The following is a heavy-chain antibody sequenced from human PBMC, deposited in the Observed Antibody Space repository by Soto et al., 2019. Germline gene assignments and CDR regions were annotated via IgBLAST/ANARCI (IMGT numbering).Heavy chain of an antibody. D-gene: IGHD2-2*01. J-gene: IGHJ5*02. CDR3: ARGLPAAGTNWFDP. V-gene: IGHV5-51*01. CDR2: IYPGDSDI. CDR1: GYSFTSYW. Sequence: GESLKISCKGSGYSFTSYWIGWVRQMPGKGLEWMGIIYPGDSDIRYSPSFQGQVTISADKSFSTAYLQWSSLKASDTAIYYFARGLPAAGTNWFDPWGQGTLVTVSS.